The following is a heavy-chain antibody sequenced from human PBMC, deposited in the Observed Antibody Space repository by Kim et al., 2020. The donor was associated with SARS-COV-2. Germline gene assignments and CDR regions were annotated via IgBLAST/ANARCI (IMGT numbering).Heavy chain of an antibody. CDR3: ARERVAAAGRVFDY. V-gene: IGHV6-1*01. CDR1: GDRVSSNSAV. D-gene: IGHD6-13*01. Sequence: SQTLSLTSAISGDRVSSNSAVWNWIRQSPSRGLEWLGRTYYRSKWSNDYAVSVKSRITINPDTSKNQFSLQLNSVTPEDTAVYYCARERVAAAGRVFDYWGQGTLVTVSS. J-gene: IGHJ4*02. CDR2: TYYRSKWSN.